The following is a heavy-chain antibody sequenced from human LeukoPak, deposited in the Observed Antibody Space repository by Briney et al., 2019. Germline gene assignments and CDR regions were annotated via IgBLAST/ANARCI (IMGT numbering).Heavy chain of an antibody. CDR3: AKEFDSSSWYYRGFDY. Sequence: GRSLRLSCAVSGFTFSSYGMHWVRQAPGKGLERVAVIWYAGSNKYYADSVNSRFPISRDNSKNTRYLKMNSLRPEDTAVYYWAKEFDSSSWYYRGFDYWGQGTLVTVSS. CDR1: GFTFSSYG. V-gene: IGHV3-33*06. CDR2: IWYAGSNK. J-gene: IGHJ4*02. D-gene: IGHD6-13*01.